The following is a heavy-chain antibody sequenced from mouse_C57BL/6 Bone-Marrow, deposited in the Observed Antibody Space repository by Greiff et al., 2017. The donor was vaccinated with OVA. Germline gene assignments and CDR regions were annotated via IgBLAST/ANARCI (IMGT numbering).Heavy chain of an antibody. CDR3: TTLGNYYAMDY. Sequence: VQLQQSGAELVRPGASVKLSCTASGFNIKDDYMHWVKQRPEQGLEWIGWIDPENGDTEYASKFQGKATITADTSSNTAYLQLSSLTSEDTAVYYCTTLGNYYAMDYWGQGTSVTGSS. J-gene: IGHJ4*01. V-gene: IGHV14-4*01. CDR1: GFNIKDDY. CDR2: IDPENGDT.